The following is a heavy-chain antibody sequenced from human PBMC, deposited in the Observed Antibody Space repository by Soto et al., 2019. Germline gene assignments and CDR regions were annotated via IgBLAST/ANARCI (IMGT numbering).Heavy chain of an antibody. J-gene: IGHJ3*02. CDR1: GGSISSYY. V-gene: IGHV4-59*01. CDR2: IYYSGST. Sequence: PSETLSLTCTVPGGSISSYYWSWIRQPPGKGLEWIGYIYYSGSTNYNPSLKSRVTISVDTSKNQFSLKLSSVTAADTAVYYCARDVYCTNGVCYHDAFDIWGQGTMVTVSS. CDR3: ARDVYCTNGVCYHDAFDI. D-gene: IGHD2-8*01.